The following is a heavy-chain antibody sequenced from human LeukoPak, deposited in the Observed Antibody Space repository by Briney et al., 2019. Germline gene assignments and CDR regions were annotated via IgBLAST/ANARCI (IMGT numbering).Heavy chain of an antibody. D-gene: IGHD2-15*01. CDR3: AKVRYCSGGSCYFYHAMDV. J-gene: IGHJ6*02. CDR1: GFTFSSYG. V-gene: IGHV3-33*06. Sequence: GRSLRLSCAASGFTFSSYGMHWVRQAPGKGLEWVAVIWYDGSNKYYAESVKGRFTISRDISKKTLYLQMTSLRADDTAVYYCAKVRYCSGGSCYFYHAMDVWGQGTTVTVSS. CDR2: IWYDGSNK.